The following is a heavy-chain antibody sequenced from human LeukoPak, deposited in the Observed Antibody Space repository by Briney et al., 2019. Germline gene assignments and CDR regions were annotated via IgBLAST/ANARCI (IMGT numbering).Heavy chain of an antibody. V-gene: IGHV1-3*03. Sequence: ASVKVSCKASGYTFTSYAMHWVRQAPGQRLEWMGWINAGNGNTKYSQEFQGRVTITRDTSASTAYMELSSLRSEDTAVYYCARVTDYYDSSGKEIAYYYMDVGGKGTTVTISS. CDR3: ARVTDYYDSSGKEIAYYYMDV. D-gene: IGHD3-22*01. CDR2: INAGNGNT. J-gene: IGHJ6*03. CDR1: GYTFTSYA.